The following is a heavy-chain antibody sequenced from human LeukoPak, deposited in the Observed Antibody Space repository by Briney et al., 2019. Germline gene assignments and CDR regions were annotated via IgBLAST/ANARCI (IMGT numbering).Heavy chain of an antibody. Sequence: GGSLRLSCAASGFTFSSYWMSWVRQAPGKGLEWVANIKQDGSEKYYVDSVKGRFTISRDNAKNSLYLQMNSLRAEGTAVYYCARSLYCSSTSCYPCWGQGTLVTVSS. J-gene: IGHJ4*02. CDR1: GFTFSSYW. V-gene: IGHV3-7*01. CDR2: IKQDGSEK. CDR3: ARSLYCSSTSCYPC. D-gene: IGHD2-2*01.